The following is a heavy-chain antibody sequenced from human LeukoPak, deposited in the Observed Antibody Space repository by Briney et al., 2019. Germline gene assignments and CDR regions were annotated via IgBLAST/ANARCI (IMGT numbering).Heavy chain of an antibody. CDR3: ARDRFGRLGELSTFDY. D-gene: IGHD3-16*02. V-gene: IGHV1-24*01. J-gene: IGHJ4*02. Sequence: ASVKVSCKVSGYTLTELSMHWVRQAPGKGLEWMGGFDPEDGETIYAQKFQGRVTMTEDTSTDTAYMELSSLRSEDTAVYYCARDRFGRLGELSTFDYWGQGTLVTVSS. CDR2: FDPEDGET. CDR1: GYTLTELS.